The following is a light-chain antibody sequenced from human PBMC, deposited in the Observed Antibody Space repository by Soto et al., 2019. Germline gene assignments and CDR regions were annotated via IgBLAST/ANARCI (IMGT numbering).Light chain of an antibody. Sequence: EIVLTQSPGTLSVSTGDRVTLSCRASQSISINLAWYQHKPGHAPRLLIHGASTRATGIPARISGSGSGTEFTLTISSLQSEDFAVYYCQQFRYWPWTFGQGTKVDI. CDR3: QQFRYWPWT. V-gene: IGKV3D-15*01. CDR1: QSISIN. CDR2: GAS. J-gene: IGKJ1*01.